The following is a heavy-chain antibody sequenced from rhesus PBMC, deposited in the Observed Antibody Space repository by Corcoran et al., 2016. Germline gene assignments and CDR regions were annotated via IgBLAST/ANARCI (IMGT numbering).Heavy chain of an antibody. D-gene: IGHD6-13*01. CDR2: VDPEDGEA. J-gene: IGHJ4*01. Sequence: EVQLVQSGAEVKKPGASVKISCQASGYTFTDPYLHWLRRAPGKGLEWRERVDPEDGEADYAQKVQERVTITADMSTDTAYMELSSLRSEDTAVYYCARDREYSTLDYWGQGVLVTVSS. CDR1: GYTFTDPY. CDR3: ARDREYSTLDY. V-gene: IGHV1-111*02.